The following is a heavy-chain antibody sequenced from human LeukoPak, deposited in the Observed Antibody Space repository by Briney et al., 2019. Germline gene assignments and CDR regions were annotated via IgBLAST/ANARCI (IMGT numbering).Heavy chain of an antibody. CDR2: ISAYNGNT. J-gene: IGHJ3*02. CDR3: AITSRDGYNGDDAFDI. CDR1: GYTFTSYG. Sequence: ASVKVSCKASGYTFTSYGISWVRQAPGQGLEWMGWISAYNGNTNYAQKLQGRVTMTTDTSTSTAYMELRSLRSDDTAVYYCAITSRDGYNGDDAFDIWGQGTMVTVSS. V-gene: IGHV1-18*01. D-gene: IGHD5-24*01.